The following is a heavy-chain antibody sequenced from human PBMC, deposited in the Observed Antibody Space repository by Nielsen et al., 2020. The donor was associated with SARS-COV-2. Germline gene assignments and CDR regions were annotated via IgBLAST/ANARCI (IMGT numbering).Heavy chain of an antibody. CDR3: SSSRSDILTYYYGMDV. J-gene: IGHJ6*02. D-gene: IGHD3-9*01. Sequence: WVRQAPGQGLEWMGRINPNSGGTNYAQKFQGRVTMTRDTSISTAYMELSRLRSDDTAVYYCSSSRSDILTYYYGMDVWGQGTTVTVSS. CDR2: INPNSGGT. V-gene: IGHV1-2*06.